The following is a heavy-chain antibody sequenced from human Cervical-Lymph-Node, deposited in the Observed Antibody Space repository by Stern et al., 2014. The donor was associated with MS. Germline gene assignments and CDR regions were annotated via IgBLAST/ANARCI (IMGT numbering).Heavy chain of an antibody. D-gene: IGHD6-19*01. V-gene: IGHV4-59*08. CDR1: GGSVSSDH. CDR3: ARQRQGSGWAYFFDY. J-gene: IGHJ4*02. Sequence: QVQLVESGPGLVKPSETLSLTCTVSGGSVSSDHWSWIRQSPEKGLEWIGYIYHSATTNYNPSFRSRVTMSLDTSMNQFSLRLTSVTAADTAVYYCARQRQGSGWAYFFDYWGQGTPVIVSS. CDR2: IYHSATT.